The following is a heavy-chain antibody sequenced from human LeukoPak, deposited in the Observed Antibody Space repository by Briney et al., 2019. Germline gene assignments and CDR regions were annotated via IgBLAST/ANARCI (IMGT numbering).Heavy chain of an antibody. CDR1: GGSFSGYY. CDR2: INHSGST. J-gene: IGHJ4*02. D-gene: IGHD3-10*01. CDR3: ARQNYGSAPLRY. V-gene: IGHV4-34*01. Sequence: SETLSLTCAVYGGSFSGYYWSWIRQPPGKGLEWIGEINHSGSTNYNPSLMSRVTISVDTSKNQFSLKLSSVTAADTAVYFCARQNYGSAPLRYWGQGTLVTVSS.